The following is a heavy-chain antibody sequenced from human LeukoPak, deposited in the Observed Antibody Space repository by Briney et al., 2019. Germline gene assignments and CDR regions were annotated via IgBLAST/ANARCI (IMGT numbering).Heavy chain of an antibody. CDR3: AKEGLITMIVVPGTAFDI. D-gene: IGHD3-22*01. J-gene: IGHJ3*02. CDR2: ISSSSSFI. V-gene: IGHV3-21*04. Sequence: GGSPRLSCAGSGFNFSSYSMSWVRQAPWKGLEFVSSISSSSSFIYYADSVKGRFTISRDNSKNTLYLQMNSLRAEDTAVYYCAKEGLITMIVVPGTAFDIWGQGTMVTVSS. CDR1: GFNFSSYS.